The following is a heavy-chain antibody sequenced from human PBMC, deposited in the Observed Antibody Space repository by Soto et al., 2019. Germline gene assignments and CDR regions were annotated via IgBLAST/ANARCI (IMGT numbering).Heavy chain of an antibody. CDR1: GYSFTTDW. Sequence: EVQLVQSGAEVKKPGESLRISCKGSGYSFTTDWISWVRQMPGKGLEWMGRIDPSDSYTSYSPSFQGHVTISVDKSISTAYLQWSSLKASDNAMYYCSRLRIAAPGNPGPWGQGTLVTVSS. J-gene: IGHJ5*02. CDR3: SRLRIAAPGNPGP. V-gene: IGHV5-10-1*03. D-gene: IGHD6-13*01. CDR2: IDPSDSYT.